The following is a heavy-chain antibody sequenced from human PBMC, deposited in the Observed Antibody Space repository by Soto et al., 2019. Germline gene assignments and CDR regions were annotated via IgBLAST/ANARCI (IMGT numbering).Heavy chain of an antibody. CDR1: GGSFSSYA. D-gene: IGHD6-19*01. J-gene: IGHJ3*02. V-gene: IGHV1-69*06. Sequence: QVQLVQSGAEVKKPGSSVKVSCKASGGSFSSYAISWVRQAPVQGLEWMGGIIPIFGTATYAQKFQGRVTIIADKSTSTAYMELSSLRSEDTAVYYCARAGQVVGNHAFDIWGQGTLVTVSS. CDR2: IIPIFGTA. CDR3: ARAGQVVGNHAFDI.